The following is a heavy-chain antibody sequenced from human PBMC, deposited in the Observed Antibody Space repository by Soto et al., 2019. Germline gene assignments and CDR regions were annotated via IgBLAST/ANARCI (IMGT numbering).Heavy chain of an antibody. J-gene: IGHJ2*01. CDR3: VSDIVVVVAATPGYFDL. V-gene: IGHV3-21*01. D-gene: IGHD2-15*01. CDR1: GFTFSSYS. Sequence: EVQLVESGGGLVKPGGSLRLSCAASGFTFSSYSMNWVRQAPGKGLEWVSSISSSSSYIYYADSVKGRFTISRDNAKNSLYLQMNSLRAEETAVYYCVSDIVVVVAATPGYFDLWGRGTLVTVSS. CDR2: ISSSSSYI.